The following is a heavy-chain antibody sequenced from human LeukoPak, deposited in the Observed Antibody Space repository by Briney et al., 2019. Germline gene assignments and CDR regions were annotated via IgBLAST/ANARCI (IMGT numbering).Heavy chain of an antibody. CDR1: GFTFDDYA. CDR3: ASFSSSWSPGY. CDR2: ISWNSGSI. Sequence: GGSLRLSCAASGFTFDDYAMHWVRQAPGKGLEWVSGISWNSGSIGYADSVKGRFTISRDNAKNSLYLQMNSLRAEDTAVYYCASFSSSWSPGYWGQGTLVTVSS. V-gene: IGHV3-9*01. J-gene: IGHJ4*02. D-gene: IGHD6-13*01.